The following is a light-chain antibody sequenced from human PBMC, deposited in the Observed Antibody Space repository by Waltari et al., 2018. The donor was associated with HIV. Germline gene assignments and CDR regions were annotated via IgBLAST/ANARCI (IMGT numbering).Light chain of an antibody. J-gene: IGLJ3*02. CDR1: SGPSHYA. V-gene: IGLV4-69*01. CDR2: LKSDGSN. Sequence: QLVLTQSPSASASLGASVKLTCTLSSGPSHYAIAWHQQQPGKGPRYLRTLKSDGSNIKGCGVPERVSGSSAGDERYLTISSLQSEDEADYYCQTWGAGIQEVFGGGTKLTVL. CDR3: QTWGAGIQEV.